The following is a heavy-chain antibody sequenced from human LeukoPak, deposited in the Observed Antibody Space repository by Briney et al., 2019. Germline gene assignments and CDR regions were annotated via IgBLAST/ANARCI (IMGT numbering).Heavy chain of an antibody. CDR3: ARDYRSYPIDY. V-gene: IGHV1-18*01. CDR1: GGTFSSYG. Sequence: ASVKVSCKASGGTFSSYGISWVRQAPGQGLEWMGWISAYNGNTNYAQKLQGRVTMTTDTSTSTAYMELRSLRSDDTAVYYCARDYRSYPIDYWGQGTLVTVSS. J-gene: IGHJ4*02. CDR2: ISAYNGNT. D-gene: IGHD1-26*01.